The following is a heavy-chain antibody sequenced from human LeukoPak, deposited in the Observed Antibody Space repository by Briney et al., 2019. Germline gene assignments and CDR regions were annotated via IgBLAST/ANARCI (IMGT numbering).Heavy chain of an antibody. V-gene: IGHV3-53*01. CDR1: GFTVSSKY. J-gene: IGHJ2*01. D-gene: IGHD3-10*01. CDR2: FYSGGST. Sequence: GGSLRLSCAASGFTVSSKYMSWVRQAPGKGLEWVSVFYSGGSTYYADSVKGRFTISRDNSKNTLYLQMSGLRAEDTAVYYCARGQGISMAGRIFDLWGRGTLVTVSS. CDR3: ARGQGISMAGRIFDL.